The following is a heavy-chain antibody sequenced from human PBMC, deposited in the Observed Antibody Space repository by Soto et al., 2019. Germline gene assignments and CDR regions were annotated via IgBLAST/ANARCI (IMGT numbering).Heavy chain of an antibody. D-gene: IGHD2-15*01. CDR2: ISAYNGNT. CDR1: GYTFTSYG. V-gene: IGHV1-18*04. CDR3: AREGVVVAATYYYYGMDV. Sequence: ASVKVSCKASGYTFTSYGISWVRQAPGQGLEWMGWISAYNGNTNYAQKLQGRVTMTTDTSTSTVYMELRSLRSDDTAVYYCAREGVVVAATYYYYGMDVWGQGTTVTVSS. J-gene: IGHJ6*02.